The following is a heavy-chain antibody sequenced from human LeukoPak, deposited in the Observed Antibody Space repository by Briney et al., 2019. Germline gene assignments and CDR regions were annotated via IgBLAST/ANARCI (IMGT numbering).Heavy chain of an antibody. V-gene: IGHV4-31*03. CDR2: IYYSGST. J-gene: IGHJ5*02. Sequence: TSETLSLTCTVSGGSISSGGYYWSWIRQHPGKGLERIGYIYYSGSTYYNPSLKSRVTISVDTSKNQLSLKLSSVTAADTAVYYCAREKEGDIVVVPAAIGQARWFDPWGQGTLVTVSS. CDR3: AREKEGDIVVVPAAIGQARWFDP. D-gene: IGHD2-2*01. CDR1: GGSISSGGYY.